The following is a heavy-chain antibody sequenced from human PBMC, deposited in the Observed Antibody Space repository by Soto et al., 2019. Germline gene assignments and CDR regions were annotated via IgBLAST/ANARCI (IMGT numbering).Heavy chain of an antibody. D-gene: IGHD3-10*01. V-gene: IGHV3-21*01. J-gene: IGHJ4*02. CDR1: GFTFSSYS. Sequence: EVQLVESGGGLVKPGGSLRLSCAASGFTFSSYSMNWVRQAPGKALEWVSSISSSSSYIYYADSVKGRFTISRDNAKNSLYLQMNSLRAEDTAVYYCARGPYYYGSGSPDFFYYWGQGTLVTVSS. CDR2: ISSSSSYI. CDR3: ARGPYYYGSGSPDFFYY.